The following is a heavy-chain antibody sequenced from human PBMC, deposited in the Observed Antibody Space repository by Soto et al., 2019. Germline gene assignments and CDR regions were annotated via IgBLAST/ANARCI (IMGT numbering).Heavy chain of an antibody. Sequence: SVKVSCKASGYTFTSYGISWVRQAPGQGLEWMGWISAYNGNTHYAQKLQGRVTMTTDTSTSTAYMELRSLRSDDTAVYYCATLTARIVLVPAAPYWGQGALVTVSS. CDR1: GYTFTSYG. CDR3: ATLTARIVLVPAAPY. CDR2: ISAYNGNT. D-gene: IGHD2-2*01. J-gene: IGHJ4*02. V-gene: IGHV1-18*01.